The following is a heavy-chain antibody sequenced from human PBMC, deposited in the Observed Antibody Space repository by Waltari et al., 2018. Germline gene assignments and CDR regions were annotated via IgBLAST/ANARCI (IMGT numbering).Heavy chain of an antibody. V-gene: IGHV4-59*11. J-gene: IGHJ4*02. CDR3: ARGWWFRN. D-gene: IGHD2-15*01. Sequence: QVQLQESGPGLVKPSETLSLTCTVSGGSISSHYWSWIRQPPGKGLEWIGYIYYSGSTNYTPSLKSRVTISVDTSKNQFSLKLSSVTAADTAVYYCARGWWFRNWGQGTLVTVSS. CDR1: GGSISSHY. CDR2: IYYSGST.